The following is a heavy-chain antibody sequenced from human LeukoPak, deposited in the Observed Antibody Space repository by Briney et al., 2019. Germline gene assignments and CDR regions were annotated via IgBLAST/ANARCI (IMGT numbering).Heavy chain of an antibody. CDR2: IGTYGGDT. Sequence: ASVKVSCKATSRISWVRQAPGQGLEWMGWIGTYGGDTYYAQKFQGRITVTTDTSTSTVYMELRNLRSDDTAVYYCARDLWNFYDDSGYNRDFDSWGQGDVVTVSS. V-gene: IGHV1-18*01. CDR1: TSR. J-gene: IGHJ5*01. D-gene: IGHD3-22*01. CDR3: ARDLWNFYDDSGYNRDFDS.